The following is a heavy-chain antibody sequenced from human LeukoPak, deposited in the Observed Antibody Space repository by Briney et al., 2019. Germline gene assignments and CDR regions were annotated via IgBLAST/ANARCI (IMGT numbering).Heavy chain of an antibody. J-gene: IGHJ6*02. CDR3: ALVGDYYGMDV. D-gene: IGHD3-10*01. CDR2: ISGSGAST. CDR1: GFTLSTNA. V-gene: IGHV3-23*01. Sequence: GGSLRLSCLTSGFTLSTNAMSWVRQAPGKGLEWISGISGSGASTYYADSVKGRFTISRDDSRNTLYLQMNSLRGDDTAVYYCALVGDYYGMDVWGQGTTVTVSS.